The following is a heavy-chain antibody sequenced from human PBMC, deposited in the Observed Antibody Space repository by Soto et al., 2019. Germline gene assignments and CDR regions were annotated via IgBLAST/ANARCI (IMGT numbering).Heavy chain of an antibody. Sequence: SETLSLTCTVSGGSISSYYWSWIRQPPGKGLEWIGYIYYSGSTNYNPSLKSRVTISVDTSKNQFSLKLSSVTAADTAVYYCARRYAGNFDYWGQGTLVTSPQ. V-gene: IGHV4-59*01. D-gene: IGHD2-8*01. J-gene: IGHJ4*02. CDR3: ARRYAGNFDY. CDR2: IYYSGST. CDR1: GGSISSYY.